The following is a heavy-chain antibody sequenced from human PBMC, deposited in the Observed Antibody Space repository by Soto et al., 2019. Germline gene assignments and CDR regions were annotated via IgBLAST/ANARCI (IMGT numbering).Heavy chain of an antibody. J-gene: IGHJ5*02. V-gene: IGHV5-51*01. Sequence: GESLKISCKGSGYSFTSYWIGWVRQMPGKGLEWMGIIYPGDSVTRYSPSFQGQVTISADKSISTAYLQWSSLKASDTAMYYCARQAYYDFWSGYYAYNWFDPWGQGTLVTVSS. CDR1: GYSFTSYW. CDR3: ARQAYYDFWSGYYAYNWFDP. D-gene: IGHD3-3*01. CDR2: IYPGDSVT.